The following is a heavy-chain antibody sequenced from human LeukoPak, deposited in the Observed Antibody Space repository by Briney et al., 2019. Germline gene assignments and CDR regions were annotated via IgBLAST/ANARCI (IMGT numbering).Heavy chain of an antibody. J-gene: IGHJ6*03. CDR2: ICDKGTT. CDR1: GGSTSSGGYC. V-gene: IGHV4-31*03. CDR3: ARSAGINYYYYYMDV. D-gene: IGHD6-13*01. Sequence: SETLSLTCTVSGGSTSSGGYCWTWLRQHPEKGLEWIGYICDKGTTYYNPSLESRVTISEDPSNNEFSLRVSSVSAADTAVYYCARSAGINYYYYYMDVWGRGTTVIVSS.